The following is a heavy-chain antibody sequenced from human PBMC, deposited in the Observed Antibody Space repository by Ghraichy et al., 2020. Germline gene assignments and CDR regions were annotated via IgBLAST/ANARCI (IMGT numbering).Heavy chain of an antibody. V-gene: IGHV3-23*01. CDR3: GRTVGYSSGWYNWFDP. Sequence: GGSLRLSCAASGFTFNTYTMTWVRQAPGKGLEWVSVISDGGSSTFYADSVKGRFTISRDNSKNTLYLQLNSLRAEDTAVYYCGRTVGYSSGWYNWFDPWGQGTLVTVSS. D-gene: IGHD6-19*01. J-gene: IGHJ5*02. CDR1: GFTFNTYT. CDR2: ISDGGSST.